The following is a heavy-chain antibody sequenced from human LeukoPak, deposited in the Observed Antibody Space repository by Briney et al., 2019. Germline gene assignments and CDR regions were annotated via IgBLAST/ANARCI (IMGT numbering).Heavy chain of an antibody. CDR3: ASTLKKGDYYYYYGMGV. CDR1: GGTFSSYA. J-gene: IGHJ6*02. Sequence: SVKVSCKASGGTFSSYAISWVRQAPGQGLEWMGGIIPIFGTANYAQKFQGRVTITADESTSTAYMELSSLRSEDTAVYYCASTLKKGDYYYYYGMGVWGQGTTVTVSS. CDR2: IIPIFGTA. V-gene: IGHV1-69*13.